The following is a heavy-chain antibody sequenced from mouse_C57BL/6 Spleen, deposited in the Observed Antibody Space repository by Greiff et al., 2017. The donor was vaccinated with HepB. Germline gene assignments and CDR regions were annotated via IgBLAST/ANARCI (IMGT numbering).Heavy chain of an antibody. CDR1: GFSLSTSGMG. CDR2: IYWDDDK. Sequence: QVTLKVCGPGILQSSQTLSLTCSFSGFSLSTSGMGVSWIRQPSGKGLEWLAHIYWDDDKRYNPSLKSRLTISKDTSRNQVFLKITSVDTADTATYYCARKGNDGSPLWYFDVWGTGTTVTVSS. J-gene: IGHJ1*03. CDR3: ARKGNDGSPLWYFDV. V-gene: IGHV8-12*01. D-gene: IGHD1-1*01.